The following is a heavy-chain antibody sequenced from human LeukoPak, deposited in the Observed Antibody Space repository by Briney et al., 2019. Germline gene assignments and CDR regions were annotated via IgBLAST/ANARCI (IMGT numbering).Heavy chain of an antibody. CDR2: ISGSGGST. V-gene: IGHV3-23*01. Sequence: PGGSLRLSCAASGFTFSSYAMSWVRQAPGKGLEWVSAISGSGGSTYYADSVKGRFTISRDNSKNTLYLQMNSLRAEDTAVYYCARELGYCSSTSCYSNWFDPWGQGTLVTVSS. CDR1: GFTFSSYA. D-gene: IGHD2-2*01. J-gene: IGHJ5*02. CDR3: ARELGYCSSTSCYSNWFDP.